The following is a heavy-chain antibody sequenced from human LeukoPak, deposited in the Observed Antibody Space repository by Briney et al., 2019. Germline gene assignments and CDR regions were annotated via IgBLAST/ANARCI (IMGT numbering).Heavy chain of an antibody. V-gene: IGHV4-61*02. J-gene: IGHJ3*02. D-gene: IGHD3-3*01. CDR2: IYTSGRT. CDR1: GGSISSGSYH. CDR3: AGDYDFWSGYPHAYDAFDI. Sequence: PSETLSLTCTVSGGSISSGSYHWGCIRPPAGKGLEWIRRIYTSGRTNYNTSLKSRVTISVDTSKNQFSLKLSSFTAADTAVYYCAGDYDFWSGYPHAYDAFDIWGQGTMVTVSS.